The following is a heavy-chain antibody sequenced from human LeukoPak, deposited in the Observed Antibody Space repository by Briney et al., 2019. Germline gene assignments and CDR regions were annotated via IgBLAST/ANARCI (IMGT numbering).Heavy chain of an antibody. D-gene: IGHD5-12*01. V-gene: IGHV1-18*01. Sequence: ASVKVSCKASGYTFTSYGISWVRQAPGQGLEWMGWISAYNGNTNYAQKLQGRVTMTTDTSTSTAYMELRSLRSDDTAVYYCARTDVDIVATIPFDYWGQRTLVTVSS. CDR3: ARTDVDIVATIPFDY. CDR1: GYTFTSYG. J-gene: IGHJ4*02. CDR2: ISAYNGNT.